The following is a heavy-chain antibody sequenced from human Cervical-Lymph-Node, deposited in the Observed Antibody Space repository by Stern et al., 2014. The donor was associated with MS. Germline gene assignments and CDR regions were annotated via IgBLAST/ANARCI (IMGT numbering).Heavy chain of an antibody. J-gene: IGHJ4*02. CDR1: GASMRSYY. D-gene: IGHD6-6*01. CDR3: ARHQDYSRSWGFDY. V-gene: IGHV4-59*08. CDR2: ISNHGSA. Sequence: VQLEESGPGLVKPSETLSLTCTVSGASMRSYYWSWIRQPPGKGLEWIGYISNHGSAKYNPSLKSRVTISGDTSQNQFSLKLNVWTAADTALYFCARHQDYSRSWGFDYWGQGTLVTVSS.